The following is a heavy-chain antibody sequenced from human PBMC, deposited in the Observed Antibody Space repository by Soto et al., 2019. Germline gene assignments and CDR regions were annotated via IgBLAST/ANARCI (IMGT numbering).Heavy chain of an antibody. V-gene: IGHV1-18*04. CDR2: ISGKTGKT. Sequence: QVQLVQSGGDVKKPGASVKVSCKTSGYPFTSNGISWVRQAPGQGLEWMGWISGKTGKTSYAQKFQGRVAITTDTSTSTAYMELRSLRSDDTAVYYCARVPREIILVGMDVWGQGTTVTVSS. CDR3: ARVPREIILVGMDV. D-gene: IGHD2-2*01. J-gene: IGHJ6*02. CDR1: GYPFTSNG.